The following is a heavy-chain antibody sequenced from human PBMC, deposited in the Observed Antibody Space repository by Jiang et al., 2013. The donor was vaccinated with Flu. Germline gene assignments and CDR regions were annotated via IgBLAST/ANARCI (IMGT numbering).Heavy chain of an antibody. V-gene: IGHV1-8*01. J-gene: IGHJ6*02. CDR1: GYTFTSYD. CDR2: MNPNSGNT. D-gene: IGHD2-15*01. Sequence: SGAEVKKPGASVKVSCKASGYTFTSYDINWVRQATGQGLEWMGWMNPNSGNTGYAQKFQGRVTMTRNTSISTAYMELSSLRSEDTAVYYCARGQVVVAATQTLYYYYYGMDVWGQGTTVTVSS. CDR3: ARGQVVVAATQTLYYYYYGMDV.